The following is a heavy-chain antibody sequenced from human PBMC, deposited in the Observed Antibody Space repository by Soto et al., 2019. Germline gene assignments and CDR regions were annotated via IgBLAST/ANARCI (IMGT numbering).Heavy chain of an antibody. Sequence: GGSLRLSCAASGFPFSSYSMNWVRQAPGKGLEWVSSISGSSSSIYYADSVKGRFTISRDNAKNSLYLQMNSLRDEDTAVYYCARDKVGLIAVAGFAFDIWGQGTMVTVSS. CDR2: ISGSSSSI. CDR1: GFPFSSYS. V-gene: IGHV3-21*01. CDR3: ARDKVGLIAVAGFAFDI. D-gene: IGHD6-19*01. J-gene: IGHJ3*02.